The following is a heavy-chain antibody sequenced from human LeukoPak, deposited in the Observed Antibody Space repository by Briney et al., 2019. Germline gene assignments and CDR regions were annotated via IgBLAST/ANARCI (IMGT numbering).Heavy chain of an antibody. CDR3: ASNGAPLGGDIYWFDP. CDR1: RYTFTGYY. CDR2: INPNSGGT. J-gene: IGHJ5*02. Sequence: GASVKGSCKASRYTFTGYYMHWVRQAPGQGLECMGWINPNSGGTNYAQKFQGGVTMTRDTSIRTAYMELSRLRSDDTAVYYCASNGAPLGGDIYWFDPWGQGTLVTVSS. D-gene: IGHD5-12*01. V-gene: IGHV1-2*02.